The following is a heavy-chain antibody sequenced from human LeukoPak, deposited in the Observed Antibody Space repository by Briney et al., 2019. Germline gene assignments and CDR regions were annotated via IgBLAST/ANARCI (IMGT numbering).Heavy chain of an antibody. CDR3: ASEAKYYYDSSGYYVPGFDY. CDR2: ISGSGGST. CDR1: GFTFRSYA. J-gene: IGHJ4*02. D-gene: IGHD3-22*01. V-gene: IGHV3-23*01. Sequence: GGSLRLSCASSGFTFRSYAMSWVRQAPGKGLEWVSAISGSGGSTYYADSVKGRFTISRDNSKNTLYLQMNSLRAEDTAVYYCASEAKYYYDSSGYYVPGFDYWGQGTLVTVSS.